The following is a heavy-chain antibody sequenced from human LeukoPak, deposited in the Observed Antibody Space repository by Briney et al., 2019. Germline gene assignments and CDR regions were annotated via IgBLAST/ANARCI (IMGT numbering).Heavy chain of an antibody. D-gene: IGHD3-22*01. Sequence: SETLSLTCTVSGYSISSGYYWGWIRQPPGKGLEWIGGIYHSGSTYHNPSLKSRVTISVDTSKNQFSLKLSSVTAADTAVYYCARGIADYYDSSGYTQYFQHWGQGTLVTVSS. CDR2: IYHSGST. CDR3: ARGIADYYDSSGYTQYFQH. CDR1: GYSISSGYY. J-gene: IGHJ1*01. V-gene: IGHV4-38-2*02.